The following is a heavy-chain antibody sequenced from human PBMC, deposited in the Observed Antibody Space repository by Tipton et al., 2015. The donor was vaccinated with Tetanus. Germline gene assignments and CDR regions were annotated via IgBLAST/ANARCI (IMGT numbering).Heavy chain of an antibody. Sequence: SLRLSCAVSGFTFRSYDMSWVRQAPGKGLEWVSGVSGSDGATFYADSVRGRFTISRDNSENTVYLQMNSLRAEDTAVYYCARLREVVSRSGWAFDYWGQGILVSVSS. J-gene: IGHJ4*02. CDR2: VSGSDGAT. CDR1: GFTFRSYD. V-gene: IGHV3-23*01. CDR3: ARLREVVSRSGWAFDY. D-gene: IGHD3-10*01.